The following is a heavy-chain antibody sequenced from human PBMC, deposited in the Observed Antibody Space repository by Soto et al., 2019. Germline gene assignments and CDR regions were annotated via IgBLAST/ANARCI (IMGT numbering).Heavy chain of an antibody. J-gene: IGHJ5*02. CDR2: IDYRGTT. V-gene: IGHV4-39*02. Sequence: QLQLQESGPGLAKPSEPLSLNCTVSGASISSSSYFWAWLRRPPGQGLEWIASIDYRGTTYKNPSLKRRVTISLDTSKTHFSLNLGSVTAADTALYYCSRRAPEGFDPWGQGTLVTVSS. CDR1: GASISSSSYF. CDR3: SRRAPEGFDP.